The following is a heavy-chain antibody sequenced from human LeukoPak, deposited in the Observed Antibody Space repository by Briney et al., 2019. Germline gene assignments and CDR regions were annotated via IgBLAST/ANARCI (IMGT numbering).Heavy chain of an antibody. CDR3: ARDALVGATSSSSY. CDR1: GGSISSGSYY. J-gene: IGHJ4*02. V-gene: IGHV4-61*02. D-gene: IGHD1-26*01. Sequence: PSETLSLTCTVSGGSISSGSYYWSWIRQPAGKGLEWIGRIYTSGSTNYNPSLKSRVTISVDTSKNQFSLKLSSVTAADTAVYYCARDALVGATSSSSYWGQGTLVTVSS. CDR2: IYTSGST.